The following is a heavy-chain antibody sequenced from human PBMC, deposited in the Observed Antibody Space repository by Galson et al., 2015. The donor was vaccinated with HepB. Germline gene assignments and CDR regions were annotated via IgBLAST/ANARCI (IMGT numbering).Heavy chain of an antibody. D-gene: IGHD1-26*01. CDR2: VYPDDSDT. V-gene: IGHV5-51*01. Sequence: QSGAEVKKAGESLKISCKGSGYSFARNWIAWVRQMPGKGLEWMGIVYPDDSDTRYSPSFQGQVTISADKSITTAYLQWSSLKASDTAMYYCARLWGGSGSYVDYWGQGTLVTVSS. CDR3: ARLWGGSGSYVDY. CDR1: GYSFARNW. J-gene: IGHJ4*02.